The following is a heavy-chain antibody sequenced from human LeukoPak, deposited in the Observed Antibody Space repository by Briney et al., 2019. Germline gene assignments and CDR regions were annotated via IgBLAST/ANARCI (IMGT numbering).Heavy chain of an antibody. CDR3: AAPPFSVGLDS. J-gene: IGHJ4*02. V-gene: IGHV3-7*01. Sequence: GGSLRLSCTASGFTFNNYWMNWVRQAPGKGLEWVANIKQDGSEKYYMDSVKGRFTISRDNAKNSLYLQMNSLRAEDTAVYYCAAPPFSVGLDSWGQGTPVTVSS. CDR1: GFTFNNYW. D-gene: IGHD2/OR15-2a*01. CDR2: IKQDGSEK.